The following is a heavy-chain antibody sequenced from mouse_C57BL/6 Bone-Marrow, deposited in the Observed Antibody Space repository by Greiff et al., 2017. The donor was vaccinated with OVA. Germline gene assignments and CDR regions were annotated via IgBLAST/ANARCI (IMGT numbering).Heavy chain of an antibody. J-gene: IGHJ2*01. D-gene: IGHD2-3*01. CDR1: GYTFTSYW. CDR3: ARRGYYVPSFDY. CDR2: IDPSDSET. Sequence: QVQLQQPGAELVRPGSSVKLSCKASGYTFTSYWMHWVKQRPIQGLEWIGNIDPSDSETHYNQKFKDKATLTVDKSSSTAYMQLSSLTSEDSAVYYCARRGYYVPSFDYWGQGTTLTVSS. V-gene: IGHV1-52*01.